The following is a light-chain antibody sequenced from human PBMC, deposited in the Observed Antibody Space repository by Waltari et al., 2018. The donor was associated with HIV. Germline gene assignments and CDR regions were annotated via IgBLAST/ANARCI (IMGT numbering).Light chain of an antibody. CDR3: ASYAGRNTLV. J-gene: IGLJ2*01. V-gene: IGLV2-8*01. CDR2: EVF. CDR1: ASDVGAYNY. Sequence: QSALTQPPSASGSPGQSVTISCTVKASDVGAYNYVSWYQQHPGKPPKLIIYEVFKRPSGVPARFSVSKSCNTASLTVSGLQAEDEANYYCASYAGRNTLVFGGGTKLTVL.